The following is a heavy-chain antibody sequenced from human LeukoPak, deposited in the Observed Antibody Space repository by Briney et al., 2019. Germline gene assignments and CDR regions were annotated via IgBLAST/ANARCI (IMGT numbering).Heavy chain of an antibody. J-gene: IGHJ3*02. CDR3: ARYLTGDAFDI. V-gene: IGHV4-59*08. CDR1: GGSTSSYY. D-gene: IGHD3-9*01. CDR2: IYYSGST. Sequence: SATLSLTCTVSGGSTSSYYWSWIRQPPGKGLEWIGYIYYSGSTNYNPSLKSRVTISVDTSKNQFSLKLSSGTAADTAVYYCARYLTGDAFDIWGQGTMVTVSS.